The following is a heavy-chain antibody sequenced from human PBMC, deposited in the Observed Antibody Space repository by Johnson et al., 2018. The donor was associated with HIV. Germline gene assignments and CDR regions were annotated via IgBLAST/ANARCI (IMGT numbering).Heavy chain of an antibody. D-gene: IGHD6-13*01. Sequence: QVQLVESGGGLVKPGGSLRLSCVGSGFTFSNAWMSWVRQAPGKGLECISYISSSGTTIYYTDSVKGRFTISRDNSKNSLYLQMNSLRAEDTAVYYCARVGSSWGRDAFDIWGQGTMVTVSS. CDR2: ISSSGTTI. V-gene: IGHV3-11*04. J-gene: IGHJ3*02. CDR1: GFTFSNAW. CDR3: ARVGSSWGRDAFDI.